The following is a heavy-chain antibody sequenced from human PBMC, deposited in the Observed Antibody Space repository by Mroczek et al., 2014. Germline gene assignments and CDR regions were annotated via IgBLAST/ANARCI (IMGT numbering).Heavy chain of an antibody. Sequence: QVQLQQWGAGLLKPSETLSLTCAVYGGSFSGYYWSWIRQPPGKGLEWIGEINHSGSTNYNPSLKSRVTISVDTSKNQFSLKLSSVTAADTAVYYCARDFIVVATRRAFDIWGQGTMVTVSS. CDR2: INHSGST. J-gene: IGHJ3*02. D-gene: IGHD3-22*01. CDR3: ARDFIVVATRRAFDI. V-gene: IGHV4-34*01. CDR1: GGSFSGYY.